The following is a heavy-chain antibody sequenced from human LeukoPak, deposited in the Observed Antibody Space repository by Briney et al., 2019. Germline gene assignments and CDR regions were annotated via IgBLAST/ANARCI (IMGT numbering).Heavy chain of an antibody. J-gene: IGHJ5*01. Sequence: GESLRISCKGSGYTFTNYWIAWVRQIPGRGLEWMGLIYLHSGESRYSGSFQGQVIFSADRSISTAYLHWCSLKASDTAIYYCARGCSASSEVNSSAAWGEGTLVT. D-gene: IGHD2-15*01. V-gene: IGHV5-51*01. CDR2: IYLHSGES. CDR1: GYTFTNYW. CDR3: ARGCSASSEVNSSAA.